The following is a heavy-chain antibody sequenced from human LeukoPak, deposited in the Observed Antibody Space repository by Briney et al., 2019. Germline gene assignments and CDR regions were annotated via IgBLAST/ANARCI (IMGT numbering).Heavy chain of an antibody. CDR3: ARGLEQQLVTFGDGMDV. CDR1: GGSFSGYY. CDR2: SNHSGST. D-gene: IGHD6-13*01. J-gene: IGHJ6*02. Sequence: SETLSLTCAVSGGSFSGYYWSWIRQPPGKGLEWIGESNHSGSTNYNPSLKSRVTISVDTSKNQFSLKLSSVTAADTAVYYCARGLEQQLVTFGDGMDVWGQGTTVTVSS. V-gene: IGHV4-34*01.